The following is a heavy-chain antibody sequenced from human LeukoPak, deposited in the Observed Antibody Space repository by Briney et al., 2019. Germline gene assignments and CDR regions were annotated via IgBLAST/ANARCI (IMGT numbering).Heavy chain of an antibody. CDR2: IYSGGST. CDR3: ARGFTYYYYGMDV. J-gene: IGHJ6*02. V-gene: IGHV3-66*01. Sequence: GGSLRLSCAASGFTVSSNYMSWVRQAPGKGLEWVSVIYSGGSTYYADSVKGRFTISRDNSKNTLYLQMNSLRAEDTAVYYCARGFTYYYYGMDVWGQGTTVTVSS. CDR1: GFTVSSNY.